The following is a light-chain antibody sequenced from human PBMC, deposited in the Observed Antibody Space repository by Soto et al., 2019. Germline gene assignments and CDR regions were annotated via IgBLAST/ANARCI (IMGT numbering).Light chain of an antibody. CDR1: QDISNY. V-gene: IGKV1-33*01. Sequence: DIQMTQSPSSLSASVGDRVTITCQASQDISNYLNWYKQKLGKAPKLLIYDASNLETGVPSRFSGSGSGTDFTFTIRRLKREEIESYCSQPHSLIITVGQGTRLEIK. CDR2: DAS. CDR3: QPHSLIIT. J-gene: IGKJ5*01.